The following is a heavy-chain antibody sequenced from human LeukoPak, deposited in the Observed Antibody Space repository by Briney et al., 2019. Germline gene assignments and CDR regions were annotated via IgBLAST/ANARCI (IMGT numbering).Heavy chain of an antibody. D-gene: IGHD6-13*01. Sequence: PGRSLRLSCAASGFTFSSYAMHWVRQAPGKGLEWVSGISWNSGSIGYADSVKGRFTISRDNAKNSLYLQMNSLRAEDTALYYCAKDIAGKFSTFDYWGQGTLVTVSS. CDR1: GFTFSSYA. J-gene: IGHJ4*02. V-gene: IGHV3-9*01. CDR2: ISWNSGSI. CDR3: AKDIAGKFSTFDY.